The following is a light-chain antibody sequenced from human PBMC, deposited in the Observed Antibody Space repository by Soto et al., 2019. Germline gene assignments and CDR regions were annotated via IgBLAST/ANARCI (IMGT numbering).Light chain of an antibody. CDR2: DTS. CDR1: TGAVTSGHY. CDR3: LLSYGGAYV. J-gene: IGLJ1*01. Sequence: QAVVTQEPSLTVSPGGTVTLNCGSSTGAVTSGHYPYWFQQKPGQAPRTLIYDTSDKHSWTPARFSGSLLGGKAALTLSGAQPEDEAEYYCLLSYGGAYVFGTGTKVTVL. V-gene: IGLV7-46*01.